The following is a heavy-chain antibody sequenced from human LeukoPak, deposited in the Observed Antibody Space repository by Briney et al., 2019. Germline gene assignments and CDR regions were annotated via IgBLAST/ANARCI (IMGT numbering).Heavy chain of an antibody. CDR1: GGSFSGYY. CDR2: INHSGST. J-gene: IGHJ4*02. CDR3: ARGKGYSYGYRGYFDY. D-gene: IGHD5-18*01. V-gene: IGHV4-34*01. Sequence: SETLSLTCAVYGGSFSGYYWSWIRQPPGKGLEWIGEINHSGSTNCNPSLKSRVTISVDTSKNQFYLKLSSVTAADTAVYYCARGKGYSYGYRGYFDYWGQGTLVTVSS.